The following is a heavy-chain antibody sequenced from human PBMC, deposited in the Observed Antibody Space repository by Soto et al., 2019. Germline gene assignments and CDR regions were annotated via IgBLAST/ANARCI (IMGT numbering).Heavy chain of an antibody. CDR3: AKDLVGDNYGDYAGLFDY. D-gene: IGHD4-17*01. CDR1: GFTFSSYD. J-gene: IGHJ4*02. Sequence: GGSLRLSCAVSGFTFSSYDMTWVRQAPGKGLEWVSVISGNGDITHYADSVKGRFTISRDNSKNTLYLQMNSLRAEDTAVYYCAKDLVGDNYGDYAGLFDYWGQGTLVTVSS. CDR2: ISGNGDIT. V-gene: IGHV3-23*01.